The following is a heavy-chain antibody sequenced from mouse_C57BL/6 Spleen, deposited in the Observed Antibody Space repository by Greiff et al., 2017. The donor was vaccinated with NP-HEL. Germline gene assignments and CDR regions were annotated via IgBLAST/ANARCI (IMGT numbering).Heavy chain of an antibody. V-gene: IGHV1-76*01. D-gene: IGHD4-1*01. CDR1: GYTFTDYY. CDR2: IYPGSGNT. J-gene: IGHJ2*01. Sequence: QVQLQQSRAELVRPGASVKLSCKASGYTFTDYYINWVKQRPGQGLEWIARIYPGSGNTYYNEKFKGKATLTAEKSSSTAYMQLSSLTSEDSAVYFCARRNWDVGFDYWGQGTTLTVSS. CDR3: ARRNWDVGFDY.